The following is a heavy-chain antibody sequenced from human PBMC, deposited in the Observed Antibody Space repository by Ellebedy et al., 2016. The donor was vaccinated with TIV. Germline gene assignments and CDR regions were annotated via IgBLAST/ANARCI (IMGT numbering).Heavy chain of an antibody. J-gene: IGHJ6*02. CDR1: GGSVSSGGYF. CDR3: ARESYDILTGYSSGMDV. V-gene: IGHV4-61*03. CDR2: IYHTGNT. Sequence: PSETLSLTCTVSGGSVSSGGYFWSWIRQSPGKGLEWIGYIYHTGNTNYSPSLKSRVTILMDTSKNHFSLKLASVTAADTAVYYCARESYDILTGYSSGMDVWGQGTTVIVSS. D-gene: IGHD3-9*01.